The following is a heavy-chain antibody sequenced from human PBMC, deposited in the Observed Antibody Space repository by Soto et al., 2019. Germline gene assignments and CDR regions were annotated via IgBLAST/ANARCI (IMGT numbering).Heavy chain of an antibody. CDR1: GGSISSSNW. V-gene: IGHV4-4*02. D-gene: IGHD3-10*01. CDR3: ASRDYYGSGSYDY. Sequence: QVQLQESGPGLVKPSGTLSLTCAVSGGSISSSNWWGGVRQPPGKGLGWIGEIYHSGSTNYNPSLKSRVTISVDKSKNQFSLKLSSVTAADTAVYYCASRDYYGSGSYDYWGQGTLVTVSS. J-gene: IGHJ4*02. CDR2: IYHSGST.